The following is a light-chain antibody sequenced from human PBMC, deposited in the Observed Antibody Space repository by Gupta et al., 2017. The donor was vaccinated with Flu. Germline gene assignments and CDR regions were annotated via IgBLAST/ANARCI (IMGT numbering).Light chain of an antibody. J-gene: IGKJ2*01. CDR1: ESIRNW. CDR3: QQYDTYLGT. CDR2: MAS. Sequence: PSILSAAVGDRGTITCRASESIRNWLAWYQQKPGKAPKLLISMASTLESGVPSRFSGSGSGTEFTLTISSLQPDDLATYYCQQYDTYLGTFGQGTKLEI. V-gene: IGKV1-5*03.